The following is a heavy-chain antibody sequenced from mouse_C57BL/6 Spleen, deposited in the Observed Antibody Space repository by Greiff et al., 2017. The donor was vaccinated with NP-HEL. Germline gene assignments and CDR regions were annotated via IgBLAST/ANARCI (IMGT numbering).Heavy chain of an antibody. CDR2: IYPGDGDT. CDR3: ARRGYGSLWYFDV. J-gene: IGHJ1*03. D-gene: IGHD1-1*01. CDR1: GYAFSSYW. V-gene: IGHV1-80*01. Sequence: QVQLQQSGAELVKPGASVKISCKASGYAFSSYWMNWVKQRPGKGLEWIGQIYPGDGDTNYNGKFKGKATLTADKSSSTAYMQLSSLTSEDSAVYFCARRGYGSLWYFDVWGTGTTVTVSS.